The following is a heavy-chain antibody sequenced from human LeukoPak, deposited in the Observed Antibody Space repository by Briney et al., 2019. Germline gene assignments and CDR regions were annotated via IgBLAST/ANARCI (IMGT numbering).Heavy chain of an antibody. CDR1: GFTFSSYD. CDR3: ARGLTTGVYYMDV. D-gene: IGHD2/OR15-2a*01. J-gene: IGHJ6*03. CDR2: IGTAGDT. Sequence: GGSLRLSCAASGFTFSSYDMHWVRQATGKGPEWVSAIGTAGDTYYPGSVKGRFTISRENAKISLYLQMNSLRAGDTAVYYCARGLTTGVYYMDVWGKGTTVTVSS. V-gene: IGHV3-13*01.